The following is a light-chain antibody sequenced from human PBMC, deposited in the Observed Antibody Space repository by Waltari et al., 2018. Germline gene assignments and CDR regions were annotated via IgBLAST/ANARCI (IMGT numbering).Light chain of an antibody. V-gene: IGKV3-11*01. Sequence: EIVLTQSPATLSLSPGERATLSCRTSQSVNSYLAWYQHKPGQAPRLLIYDASNRATGIPARFSGSGSGTDLTLTISSLEPDDFALYYCQQRFTWPSITFGQGTRLEIK. CDR2: DAS. CDR1: QSVNSY. CDR3: QQRFTWPSIT. J-gene: IGKJ5*01.